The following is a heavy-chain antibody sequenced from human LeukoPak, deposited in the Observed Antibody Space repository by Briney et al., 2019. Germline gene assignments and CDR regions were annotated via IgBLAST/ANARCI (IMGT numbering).Heavy chain of an antibody. J-gene: IGHJ6*03. Sequence: GGSLRPSCEGSGFTLSRHSMNWVRQAPGKGLEWLSYISISSSMIYYADSVKGQFTISRDNAKNSLYLQMNSLRAEDTALYYCARDLQDYYYMDVWGKGTTVTVSS. V-gene: IGHV3-48*04. CDR1: GFTLSRHS. CDR3: ARDLQDYYYMDV. CDR2: ISISSSMI.